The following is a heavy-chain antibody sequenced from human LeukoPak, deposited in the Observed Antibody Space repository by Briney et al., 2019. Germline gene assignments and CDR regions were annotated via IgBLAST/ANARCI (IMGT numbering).Heavy chain of an antibody. J-gene: IGHJ6*02. CDR2: INHSGST. CDR1: GGSFSGYY. D-gene: IGHD3-22*01. V-gene: IGHV4-34*01. Sequence: PSETLSLTCAVYGGSFSGYYWSWIRQPPGKGLEWIGEINHSGSTNYNPSLKSRVTISVDTFKNQFSLKLSSVTAADTAVYYRARVKMIVVVITKRDYYYGMDVWGQGTTVTVSS. CDR3: ARVKMIVVVITKRDYYYGMDV.